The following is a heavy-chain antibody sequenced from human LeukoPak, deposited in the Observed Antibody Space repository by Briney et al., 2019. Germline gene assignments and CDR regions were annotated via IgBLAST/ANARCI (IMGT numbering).Heavy chain of an antibody. D-gene: IGHD1-7*01. CDR3: TRRNSFVPGFDY. Sequence: PGGSLKLSCAASGFTFSGSAMHWVRQASGKGLEWVGRIRSKANSYATAYAASVKGRFTISRDDSKNTAYLQMNSLKTEDTAVYYCTRRNSFVPGFDYWGQGTLVTVSS. V-gene: IGHV3-73*01. CDR2: IRSKANSYAT. CDR1: GFTFSGSA. J-gene: IGHJ4*02.